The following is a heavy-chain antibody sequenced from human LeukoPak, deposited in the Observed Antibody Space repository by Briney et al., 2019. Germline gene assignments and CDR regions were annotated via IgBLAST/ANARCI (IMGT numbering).Heavy chain of an antibody. V-gene: IGHV3-30-3*01. CDR1: GFTFSSYA. D-gene: IGHD1-14*01. J-gene: IGHJ6*02. CDR2: ISYDGSNK. CDR3: ARAASGESALLSRGNYHYYGMDV. Sequence: GGSLRLSCAASGFTFSSYAMHWVRQAPGKGLEWVAVISYDGSNKYYAYSVKGRFTISRDNSKNTLYLQMNSLRAEDTAVYYCARAASGESALLSRGNYHYYGMDVWGQGTTVTVSS.